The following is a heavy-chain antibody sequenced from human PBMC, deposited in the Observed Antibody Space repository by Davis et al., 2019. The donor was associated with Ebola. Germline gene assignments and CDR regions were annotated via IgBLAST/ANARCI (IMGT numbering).Heavy chain of an antibody. CDR3: ARGPNSGTYFGLFDY. CDR1: GFTFSSYA. V-gene: IGHV3-30-3*01. D-gene: IGHD1-26*01. CDR2: ISYDGSNK. Sequence: GESLKISCAASGFTFSSYAMHWVRQAPGKGLEWVAVISYDGSNKYYADSVKGRFTISRDNSKNTLYLQMNSLRAEDTAVYYCARGPNSGTYFGLFDYWGQGTLVTVSS. J-gene: IGHJ4*02.